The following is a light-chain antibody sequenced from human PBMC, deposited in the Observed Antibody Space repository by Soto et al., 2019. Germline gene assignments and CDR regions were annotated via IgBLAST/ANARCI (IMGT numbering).Light chain of an antibody. CDR2: AAS. J-gene: IGKJ5*01. CDR3: QQLNSYPIT. CDR1: QGLSSD. Sequence: DIQLTQSPSFLSASVGDRVTITCRASQGLSSDLAWYQQNPGKAPKLLIYAASTLQSGVPSRFSGSGSGTEFTRTISSLQPEDFATYYCQQLNSYPITFGQGTRLEIK. V-gene: IGKV1-9*01.